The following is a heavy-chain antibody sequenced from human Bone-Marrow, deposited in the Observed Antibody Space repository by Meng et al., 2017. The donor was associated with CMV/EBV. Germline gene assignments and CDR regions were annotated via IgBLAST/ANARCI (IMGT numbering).Heavy chain of an antibody. CDR3: GPSSSGRGGFDF. CDR1: GFTFSSYG. CDR2: IWYDGSNK. D-gene: IGHD2-2*01. V-gene: IGHV3-33*01. Sequence: GESLKISCAASGFTFSSYGMHWVRQAPGKGLEWVAVIWYDGSNKYYADSVKGRFTISRDNSKNTLYLQMNSLRAEDTAVYYCGPSSSGRGGFDFWGQGTLVTVSS. J-gene: IGHJ4*02.